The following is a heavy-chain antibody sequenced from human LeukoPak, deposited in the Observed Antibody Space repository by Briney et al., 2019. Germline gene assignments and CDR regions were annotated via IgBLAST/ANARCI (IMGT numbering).Heavy chain of an antibody. V-gene: IGHV3-23*01. CDR3: AELGITMIGGV. CDR2: IGGSGGST. Sequence: GGSLRLSCAASGFTFSSYAMSWVRQAPGKGLEWVSAIGGSGGSTYYADSVKGRFTISRDDSKNTLYLQMNSLRAEDTAVYYCAELGITMIGGVWGKGTTVTISS. D-gene: IGHD3-10*02. CDR1: GFTFSSYA. J-gene: IGHJ6*04.